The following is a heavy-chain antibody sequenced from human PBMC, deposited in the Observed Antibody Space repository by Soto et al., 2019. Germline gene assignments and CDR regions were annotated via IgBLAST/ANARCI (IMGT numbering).Heavy chain of an antibody. CDR1: GGSISSSNW. D-gene: IGHD6-13*01. CDR2: IYHSGST. J-gene: IGHJ4*02. V-gene: IGHV4-4*02. Sequence: QVQLQESGPGLVKPSGTLSLTCAVSGGSISSSNWWSWVRQPPGEGLEWIGEIYHSGSTNYNPSLKSRVTISVDKSKNQFSLKLSSVTAADTAVYYCARNNLPPRRIAAAGTLDYWGQGTLVTVSS. CDR3: ARNNLPPRRIAAAGTLDY.